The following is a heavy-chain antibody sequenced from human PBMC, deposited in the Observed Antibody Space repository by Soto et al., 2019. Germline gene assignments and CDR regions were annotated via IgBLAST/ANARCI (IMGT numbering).Heavy chain of an antibody. D-gene: IGHD3-22*01. J-gene: IGHJ6*02. Sequence: SSETLSLTCTVSGGSISSGGYYWSWIRQHPGKGLEWIGYIYYSGSTYYNPSLKSRVTISVDTSKNQFSLKLSSVTAADTAVYYCARHYYDSSGYYHYYYGMDVWGQGTTVTVSS. CDR1: GGSISSGGYY. CDR3: ARHYYDSSGYYHYYYGMDV. CDR2: IYYSGST. V-gene: IGHV4-31*03.